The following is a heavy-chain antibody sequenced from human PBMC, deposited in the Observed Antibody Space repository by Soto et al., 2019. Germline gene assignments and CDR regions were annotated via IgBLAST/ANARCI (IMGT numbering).Heavy chain of an antibody. J-gene: IGHJ6*02. CDR2: IDPSDSYT. D-gene: IGHD5-12*01. V-gene: IGHV5-10-1*01. CDR1: GYSFAIYW. CDR3: ASGGIVATIVGGMDV. Sequence: GESLKICCKGSGYSFAIYWISWVRQMPGKGLEWMGRIDPSDSYTNYSPSFQGHVTISADKSISTAYLQWSSLKASDTAMYYCASGGIVATIVGGMDVWGQGTTVTVSS.